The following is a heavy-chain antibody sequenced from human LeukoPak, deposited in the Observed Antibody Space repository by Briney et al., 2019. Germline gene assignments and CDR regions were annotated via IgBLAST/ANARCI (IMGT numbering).Heavy chain of an antibody. J-gene: IGHJ4*02. V-gene: IGHV3-21*01. CDR3: ARVFWSSYFFDY. CDR1: GFTFSSYS. CDR2: ISSSSSYI. D-gene: IGHD3-3*01. Sequence: GGSLRLSCAASGFTFSSYSMNWVRQAPGKGLEWVSSISSSSSYIYYADSVKGRFTISRDNAKNSLYLQMNSLRAEDTAVYYCARVFWSSYFFDYWGKGPLVTVS.